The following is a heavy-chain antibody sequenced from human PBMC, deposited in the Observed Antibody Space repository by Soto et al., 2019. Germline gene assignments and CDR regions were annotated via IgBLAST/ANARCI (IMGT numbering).Heavy chain of an antibody. CDR3: ARARDYVWGSYRSLAFDI. Sequence: QVQLQQWGAGLLKPSETLSLTCAVYGGSFSGYYWSWIRQPPGKGLEWIGEINHSGSTNYNTSLKSRVTISVDTSKNQFSLKLSSVTAADTAVYYCARARDYVWGSYRSLAFDIWGQGTMVTVSS. CDR1: GGSFSGYY. V-gene: IGHV4-34*01. J-gene: IGHJ3*02. D-gene: IGHD3-16*02. CDR2: INHSGST.